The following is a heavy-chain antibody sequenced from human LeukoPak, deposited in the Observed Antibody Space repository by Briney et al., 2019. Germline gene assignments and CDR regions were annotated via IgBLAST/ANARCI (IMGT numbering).Heavy chain of an antibody. Sequence: GGSLRLSCAAPGFTFSSYGMHWVRQAPGKGLEWVAVISYDGSNKYYADSVKGRFTISRDNSKNTLYLQMNSLRAEDTAVYYCAKESDDYGDSVYWGQGTLVTVSS. CDR2: ISYDGSNK. CDR3: AKESDDYGDSVY. CDR1: GFTFSSYG. V-gene: IGHV3-30*18. D-gene: IGHD4-17*01. J-gene: IGHJ4*02.